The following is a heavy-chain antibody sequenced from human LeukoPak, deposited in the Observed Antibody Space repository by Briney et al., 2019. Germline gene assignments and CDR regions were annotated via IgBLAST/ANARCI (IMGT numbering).Heavy chain of an antibody. CDR1: GYRFPSYW. D-gene: IGHD6-25*01. CDR3: ARLFSDYLSSFDY. CDR2: IYPGDSDT. V-gene: IGHV5-51*01. Sequence: GESLKISCKGSGYRFPSYWIGWVRQMPGKGLEWMGIIYPGDSDTRYSPSFQGQDTISADKSISTAYLQWSSLKASDTAMYYCARLFSDYLSSFDYWGQGTLVTVSS. J-gene: IGHJ4*02.